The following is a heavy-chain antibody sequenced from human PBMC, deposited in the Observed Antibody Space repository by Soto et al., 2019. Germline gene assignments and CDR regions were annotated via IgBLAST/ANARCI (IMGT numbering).Heavy chain of an antibody. Sequence: QVQLVQSGAEVKKPGASVKVSCKASGYTITSYAMHWVRQAPGQRLEWMGWINAGNGNAKYSQKFQGRVTITRDTSASTADMELSSLRSEDTAVYYCAGGTADSSSGYYFDYWGQGTLVTVSS. CDR2: INAGNGNA. CDR1: GYTITSYA. J-gene: IGHJ4*02. D-gene: IGHD6-13*01. CDR3: AGGTADSSSGYYFDY. V-gene: IGHV1-3*01.